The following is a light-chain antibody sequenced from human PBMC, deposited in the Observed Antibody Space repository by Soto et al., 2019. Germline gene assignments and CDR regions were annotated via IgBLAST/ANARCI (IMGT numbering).Light chain of an antibody. CDR2: DAS. V-gene: IGKV3-11*01. CDR1: QSISNH. J-gene: IGKJ1*01. CDR3: QQYGSSSWT. Sequence: EIVLTQSPATLSLSPGERATLSCRASQSISNHLTWYQQKPGQAPRLLIYDASNRATGIPARFSGSGSGTDFTLTISRLEPEDFAVYYCQQYGSSSWTFGQGTKVDIK.